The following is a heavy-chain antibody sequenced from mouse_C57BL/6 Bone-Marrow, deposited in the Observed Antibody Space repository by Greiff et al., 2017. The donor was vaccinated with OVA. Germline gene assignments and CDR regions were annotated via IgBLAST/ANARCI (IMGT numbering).Heavy chain of an antibody. J-gene: IGHJ4*01. Sequence: EVQLQQSGAELVRPGASVKLSCKTSGYTFTSYGINWVKQRPGQGLEWIGYINPGNGCTEYNEKFKGKATLTSDTSSSTAYMQLSSLTSEDSAIYYCARGDYGGGDYEGRGTAVTVTS. CDR3: ARGDYGGGDY. CDR2: INPGNGCT. CDR1: GYTFTSYG. V-gene: IGHV1-58*01. D-gene: IGHD1-1*02.